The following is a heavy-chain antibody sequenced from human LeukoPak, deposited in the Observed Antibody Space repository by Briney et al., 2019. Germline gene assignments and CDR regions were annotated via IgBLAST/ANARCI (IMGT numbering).Heavy chain of an antibody. J-gene: IGHJ4*02. CDR1: GFTFDDYA. CDR3: AKEGPGRKTKGWCLQPNYLDY. V-gene: IGHV3-9*01. Sequence: GGSLRLSCAASGFTFDDYAMHWVRQAPGKGLEWVSGISWNSGSIGYADSVKGRFTISRDNAKNSLYLQMNSLRAEDTALYYCAKEGPGRKTKGWCLQPNYLDYGGQETLVTVP. CDR2: ISWNSGSI. D-gene: IGHD4/OR15-4a*01.